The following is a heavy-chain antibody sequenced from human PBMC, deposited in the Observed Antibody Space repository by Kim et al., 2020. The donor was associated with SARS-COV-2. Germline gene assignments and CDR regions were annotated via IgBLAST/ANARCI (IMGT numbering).Heavy chain of an antibody. CDR3: AKPVGANGGYFDY. D-gene: IGHD1-26*01. J-gene: IGHJ4*02. V-gene: IGHV3-23*01. Sequence: SYADSVKGRFTLSRDNSKNPLYLQRNTVRPEDTAVYYCAKPVGANGGYFDYWGQGTLVTVSS.